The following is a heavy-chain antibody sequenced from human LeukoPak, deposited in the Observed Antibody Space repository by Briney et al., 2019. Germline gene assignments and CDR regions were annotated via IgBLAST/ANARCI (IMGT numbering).Heavy chain of an antibody. CDR2: IYHSGST. V-gene: IGHV4-31*03. CDR3: ARSLWFGELSSYYFDY. Sequence: SETLSLTCTVSGGSISSGGYYWSWIRQHPGKGLEWIGYIYHSGSTYYNPSLKSRVTISVDTSKNQFSLKLSSVTAADTAVYYCARSLWFGELSSYYFDYWGQGTLVTVSS. J-gene: IGHJ4*02. CDR1: GGSISSGGYY. D-gene: IGHD3-10*01.